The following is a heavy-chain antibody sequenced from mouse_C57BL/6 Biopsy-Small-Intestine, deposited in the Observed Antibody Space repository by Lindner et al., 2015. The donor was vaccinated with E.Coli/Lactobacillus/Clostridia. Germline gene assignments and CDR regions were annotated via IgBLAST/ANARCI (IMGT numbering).Heavy chain of an antibody. CDR2: INPYSDGT. Sequence: VQLQESGPELVKPGASVKMSCKASGYTFTSFVIHWMKQRPGQGLEWIGFINPYSDGTRYNEKFKDKATLTSDKSSSTAYMEFSILTSEDSAVYYCARRSFSFMDYWGQGTSVTVSS. CDR3: ARRSFSFMDY. CDR1: GYTFTSFV. V-gene: IGHV1-14*01. J-gene: IGHJ4*01.